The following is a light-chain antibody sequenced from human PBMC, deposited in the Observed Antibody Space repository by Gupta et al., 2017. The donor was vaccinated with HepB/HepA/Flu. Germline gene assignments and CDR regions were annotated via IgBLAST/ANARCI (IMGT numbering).Light chain of an antibody. CDR1: KLGDKY. Sequence: ELTYPPSVSVSPGQTASITCSGVKLGDKYACWYQQKPGQSPVLVIYQDSKRPSGIPERFSGSNTGNTATLTISGTQAMDEDDCYCQAWDISTFVVFGGGTKLTVL. CDR2: QDS. J-gene: IGLJ2*01. V-gene: IGLV3-1*01. CDR3: QAWDISTFVV.